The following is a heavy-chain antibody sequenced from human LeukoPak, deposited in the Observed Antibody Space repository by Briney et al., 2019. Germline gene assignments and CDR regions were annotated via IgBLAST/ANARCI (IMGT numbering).Heavy chain of an antibody. J-gene: IGHJ4*02. CDR3: AHSQGDYGDYLYYFYC. V-gene: IGHV2-5*02. D-gene: IGHD4-17*01. CDR2: FYYVADK. Sequence: SGPTLVHPPQTLTLTCTFSGLLVSTSRVGMGWIRQPPGKALEWHELFYYVADKRYNPSLKSRLTITKDTSKNQVVLTMTNMDPVDTATYYCAHSQGDYGDYLYYFYCWGQGTLVTVSS. CDR1: GLLVSTSRVG.